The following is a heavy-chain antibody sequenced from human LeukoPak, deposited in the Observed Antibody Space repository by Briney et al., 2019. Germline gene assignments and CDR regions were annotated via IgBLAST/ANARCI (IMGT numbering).Heavy chain of an antibody. Sequence: GASVKVSCKASGYTFTSYDINWVRQATGQGLEWMGWMNPNSGNTGYAQKFQGRVTMTRNTSISTAYMELSSLRSEDTAVYYCASRTITMIAGGLDYYYGMDVWGQGTTVTVSS. CDR3: ASRTITMIAGGLDYYYGMDV. J-gene: IGHJ6*02. D-gene: IGHD3-22*01. V-gene: IGHV1-8*01. CDR1: GYTFTSYD. CDR2: MNPNSGNT.